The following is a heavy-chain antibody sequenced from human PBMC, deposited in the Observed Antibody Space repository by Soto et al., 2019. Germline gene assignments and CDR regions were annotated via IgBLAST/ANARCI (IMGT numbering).Heavy chain of an antibody. Sequence: QVQLVESGGGVVQPGRSLRLSCAASGFTFSSYGMHWVRQAPGKGLEWVAVIWYDGSNKYYADSVKGRFTISRDNSKNTLYLQMNSLRAEETAVYYCATARAYGDYHYYYYYYMDVWGKGTTVTVSS. J-gene: IGHJ6*03. CDR1: GFTFSSYG. CDR3: ATARAYGDYHYYYYYYMDV. CDR2: IWYDGSNK. D-gene: IGHD4-17*01. V-gene: IGHV3-33*01.